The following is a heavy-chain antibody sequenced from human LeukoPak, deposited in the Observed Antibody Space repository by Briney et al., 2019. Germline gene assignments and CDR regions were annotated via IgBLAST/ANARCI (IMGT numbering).Heavy chain of an antibody. Sequence: SETLSLTCTVSGGSISSSSYYWGWIRQPPGKGLEWIGCIYYSGSTYYNPSLKSRVTISVDTSKNQFSLKLSSVTAADTAVYYCARRGSSSWPPPWWFDPWGQGTLVTVSS. V-gene: IGHV4-39*01. CDR3: ARRGSSSWPPPWWFDP. CDR1: GGSISSSSYY. CDR2: IYYSGST. J-gene: IGHJ5*02. D-gene: IGHD6-13*01.